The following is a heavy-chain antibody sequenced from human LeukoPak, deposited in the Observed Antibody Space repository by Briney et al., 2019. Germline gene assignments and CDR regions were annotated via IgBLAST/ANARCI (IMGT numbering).Heavy chain of an antibody. CDR1: GYTFTSYG. CDR3: ARGEYYYDSSGFSYYFDY. D-gene: IGHD3-22*01. V-gene: IGHV1-18*01. Sequence: APVKVSCKASGYTFTSYGISWVRQAPGQGLEWMGWISAYNGNTNYAQKLQGRVTMTTDTSTSTAYMELRSLRSDDTAVYYCARGEYYYDSSGFSYYFDYWGQGTLVTVSS. J-gene: IGHJ4*02. CDR2: ISAYNGNT.